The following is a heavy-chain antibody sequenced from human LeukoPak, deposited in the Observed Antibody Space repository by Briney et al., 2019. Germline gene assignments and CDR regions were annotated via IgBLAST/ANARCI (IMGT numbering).Heavy chain of an antibody. CDR3: ARRNYYDSSGYRLYYFDY. D-gene: IGHD3-22*01. J-gene: IGHJ4*02. CDR1: GFTFSSHA. CDR2: ISTSSSTI. V-gene: IGHV3-48*02. Sequence: PGGSPRLSCAASGFTFSSHAMSWGRQAPGKGLEWVSYISTSSSTIYYADSVKGRFTISRDNAKNSLYLQMNSLRDEDTAVYYCARRNYYDSSGYRLYYFDYWGQGTLVTVSS.